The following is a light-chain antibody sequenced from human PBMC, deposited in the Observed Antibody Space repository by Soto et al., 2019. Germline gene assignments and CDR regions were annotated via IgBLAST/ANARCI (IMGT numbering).Light chain of an antibody. Sequence: QSVLTQPASVSGSPGQSITISCTGTSSDVGGYNYVSWYQQHPGTAHKLMIYDVSNRPSGVSNRFSGSKSGNTASLTISGLQAEDEADYYCSSYTSSSTPYVFGTGTKLTVL. J-gene: IGLJ1*01. CDR1: SSDVGGYNY. CDR3: SSYTSSSTPYV. V-gene: IGLV2-14*01. CDR2: DVS.